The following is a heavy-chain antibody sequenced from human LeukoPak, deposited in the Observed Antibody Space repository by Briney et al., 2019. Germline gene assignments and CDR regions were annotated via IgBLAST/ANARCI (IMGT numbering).Heavy chain of an antibody. Sequence: GGSLRLSCAAPGFTFSSYAMTWVRQAPGKGLEWVSAISGSADSTYYAECVRGRFTLSRDNSTKTLYLQMYSLRAEDTAVYYCAKDQRRGYCSCTSCYIDYWGQGTLVTVSS. D-gene: IGHD2-2*02. J-gene: IGHJ4*02. CDR1: GFTFSSYA. V-gene: IGHV3-23*01. CDR2: ISGSADST. CDR3: AKDQRRGYCSCTSCYIDY.